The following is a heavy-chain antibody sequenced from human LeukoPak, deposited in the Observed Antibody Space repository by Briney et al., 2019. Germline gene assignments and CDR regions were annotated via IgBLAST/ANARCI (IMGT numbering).Heavy chain of an antibody. CDR2: IIPILGIA. J-gene: IGHJ3*02. CDR3: ASGGSSTSWDAFDI. V-gene: IGHV1-69*04. Sequence: SVKVSCKASGGTFSSYAISWVRQAPGQGLEWMGRIIPILGIANYAQKFQGRVTITADKSTSTAYVELSSLRSEDTAVYYCASGGSSTSWDAFDIWGQGTMVTVSS. D-gene: IGHD2-2*01. CDR1: GGTFSSYA.